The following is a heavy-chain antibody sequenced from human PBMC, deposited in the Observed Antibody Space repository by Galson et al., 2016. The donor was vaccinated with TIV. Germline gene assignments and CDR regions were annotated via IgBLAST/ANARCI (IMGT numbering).Heavy chain of an antibody. CDR1: GFSFSNYA. CDR3: AKRPIITIFGAGSNYCDS. V-gene: IGHV3-23*01. Sequence: SLRLSCAASGFSFSNYAMSWVRQAPGRGLEWVSGIGGSGGSPNYGDSVKGRFTISRDNSKNVLYLQMNSLRAEDTAVYYCAKRPIITIFGAGSNYCDSWGQGTLVTVFS. J-gene: IGHJ4*02. D-gene: IGHD3-3*01. CDR2: IGGSGGSP.